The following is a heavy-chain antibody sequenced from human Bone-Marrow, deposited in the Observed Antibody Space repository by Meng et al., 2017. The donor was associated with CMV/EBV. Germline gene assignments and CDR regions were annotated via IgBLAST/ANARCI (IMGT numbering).Heavy chain of an antibody. CDR3: AKMHYDSSGYYKSGYYYYYGMDV. J-gene: IGHJ6*01. Sequence: GGSLRLSCAASGFTFSSYGMHWVRQAPGKGLEWVAFIRYDGSNKYYADSVKGRFTISRDNSKNTLYLQMNSLRAEDTAVYYCAKMHYDSSGYYKSGYYYYYGMDVWGQGTTVTGSS. V-gene: IGHV3-30*02. CDR1: GFTFSSYG. D-gene: IGHD3-22*01. CDR2: IRYDGSNK.